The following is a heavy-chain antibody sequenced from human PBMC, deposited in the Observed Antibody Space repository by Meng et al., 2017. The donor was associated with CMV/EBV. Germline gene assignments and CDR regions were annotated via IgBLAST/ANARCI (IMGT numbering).Heavy chain of an antibody. V-gene: IGHV1-46*01. D-gene: IGHD1-26*01. CDR3: ARESGSVGDY. J-gene: IGHJ4*02. CDR2: INPSGGST. Sequence: VQLVDCGGEGKKPGALVKVSCKASGYNFTSYYMHWVRQAPGQGLEWMGIINPSGGSTSYAQKFQGRVTMTRDTSTSTVYMELSSLRSEDTAVYYCARESGSVGDYWGQGTLVTVSS. CDR1: GYNFTSYY.